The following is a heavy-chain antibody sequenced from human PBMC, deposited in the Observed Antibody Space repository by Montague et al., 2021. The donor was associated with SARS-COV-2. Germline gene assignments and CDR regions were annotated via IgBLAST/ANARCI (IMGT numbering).Heavy chain of an antibody. Sequence: SLRLSCAASGFSVSTNYLTWVRQAPGRGLEWVSFIDAVGNTYYADSVKGRFTVSRDNSKNTVNLQMNSLRVEDTAIYYCARDERRASKWSYGLDVWGSGTPVTVSS. CDR2: IDAVGNT. CDR1: GFSVSTNY. D-gene: IGHD2-15*01. V-gene: IGHV3-53*01. CDR3: ARDERRASKWSYGLDV. J-gene: IGHJ6*04.